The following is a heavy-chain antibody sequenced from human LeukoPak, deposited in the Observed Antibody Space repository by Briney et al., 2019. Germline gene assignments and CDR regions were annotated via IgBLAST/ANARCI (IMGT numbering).Heavy chain of an antibody. V-gene: IGHV3-23*01. Sequence: GGSLRLXCAASGFTFSSYAMSWVRQAPGKGLEWVSAISGSGGSTYYADSVKGRFTISRDNSKNTLYLQMNSLRAEDTAVYYCAKIGTGIAAAGLFDYWGQGTLVTVSS. J-gene: IGHJ4*02. CDR1: GFTFSSYA. CDR3: AKIGTGIAAAGLFDY. CDR2: ISGSGGST. D-gene: IGHD6-13*01.